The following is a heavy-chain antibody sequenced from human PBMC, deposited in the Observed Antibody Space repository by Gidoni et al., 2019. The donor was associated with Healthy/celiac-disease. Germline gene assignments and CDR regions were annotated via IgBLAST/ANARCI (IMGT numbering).Heavy chain of an antibody. CDR2: IIPILGIA. J-gene: IGHJ5*02. Sequence: QVQLVQSGAEVKKPGSSVKVSCKASGGTFRSYTLSWVRQAPGQGLEWMGRIIPILGIANYAQKFQGRVTITADKSTSTAYMELSSLRSEDTAVYYCARDARGYCSSTSCLPNWFDPWGQGTLVTVSS. D-gene: IGHD2-2*03. CDR1: GGTFRSYT. CDR3: ARDARGYCSSTSCLPNWFDP. V-gene: IGHV1-69*08.